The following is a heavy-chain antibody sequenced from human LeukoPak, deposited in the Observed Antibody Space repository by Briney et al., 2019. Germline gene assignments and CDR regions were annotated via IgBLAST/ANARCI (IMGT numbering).Heavy chain of an antibody. CDR3: ARTPRDYYYYYGMDV. V-gene: IGHV3-66*01. Sequence: GSLRLSCAASGFTVSSNYMSWVRQAPGKGLEWVSVIYSGGSTYYADSVKGRFTISRDNSKNTLYLQMNSLRAEDTAVYYCARTPRDYYYYYGMDVWGQGTTVTVSS. D-gene: IGHD2-15*01. CDR1: GFTVSSNY. CDR2: IYSGGST. J-gene: IGHJ6*02.